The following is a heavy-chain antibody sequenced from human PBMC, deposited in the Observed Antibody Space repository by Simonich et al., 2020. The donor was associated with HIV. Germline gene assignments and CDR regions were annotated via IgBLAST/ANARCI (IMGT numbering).Heavy chain of an antibody. Sequence: EVQLVESGGGLVKPGGSLRLSCAASGFTFSSYSMNWVRQAPGKGLEWVSSISNSSSYIYYADSVKGLFTISRDNAKNSLYLQMNSLRAEDTAVYYCARDGRKGSSTSCSDYWGQGTLVTVSS. D-gene: IGHD2-2*01. CDR1: GFTFSSYS. CDR3: ARDGRKGSSTSCSDY. J-gene: IGHJ4*02. CDR2: ISNSSSYI. V-gene: IGHV3-21*01.